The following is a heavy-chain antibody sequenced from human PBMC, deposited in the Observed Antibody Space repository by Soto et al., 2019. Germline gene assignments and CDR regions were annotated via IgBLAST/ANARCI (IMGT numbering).Heavy chain of an antibody. CDR2: INQDGSEI. CDR3: ARDFHVRLGITYYYYMDV. V-gene: IGHV3-7*01. CDR1: GFTFRSYW. Sequence: EVQLVESGGGLVQPGGSLRLSCAASGFTFRSYWMSWVRQAPGKGLEWVANINQDGSEIYYVDSVEGRFSISRDNAENSLYLQMNRLRAEDTAVYYCARDFHVRLGITYYYYMDVWGTGTTVTVSS. J-gene: IGHJ6*03. D-gene: IGHD7-27*01.